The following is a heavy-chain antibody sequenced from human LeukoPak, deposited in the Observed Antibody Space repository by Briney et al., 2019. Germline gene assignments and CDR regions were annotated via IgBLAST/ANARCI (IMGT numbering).Heavy chain of an antibody. CDR2: TYSSGST. CDR1: GFTASSNY. V-gene: IGHV3-66*01. CDR3: ARGGPDSSDYSSLFDY. Sequence: GESLRLSCAASGFTASSNYMSWVRQAPGKGLEWVSLTYSSGSTSYAGSVKGRFTFSRDNSKNTLYLQMNSLRPEDTAVYYCARGGPDSSDYSSLFDYWGRGILVTVSS. D-gene: IGHD3-22*01. J-gene: IGHJ4*02.